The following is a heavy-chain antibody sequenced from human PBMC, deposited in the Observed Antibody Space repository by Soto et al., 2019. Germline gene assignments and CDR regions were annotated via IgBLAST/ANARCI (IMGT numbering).Heavy chain of an antibody. CDR1: GFTFSSYW. D-gene: IGHD6-19*01. CDR2: INSDGSST. Sequence: GGSLRLSCAASGFTFSSYWMHWVRQAPGKGLVWVSRINSDGSSTSYADSAKGRFTISRDNAKNTLYLQMNSLRAEDTAVYYCARDFGSGWYIFDYWGQGTLVTVSS. CDR3: ARDFGSGWYIFDY. V-gene: IGHV3-74*01. J-gene: IGHJ4*02.